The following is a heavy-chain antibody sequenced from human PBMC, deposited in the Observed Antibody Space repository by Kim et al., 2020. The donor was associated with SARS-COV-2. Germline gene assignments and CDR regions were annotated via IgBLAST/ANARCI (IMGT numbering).Heavy chain of an antibody. Sequence: SETLSLTCAVYGGSFSGYYWSLVRQPPGKGLEWIGEINHSGTTNYNPSLKSRVTISVDTSKNQFSLKLSSVTAADTAVYYCARVSTLPDWYFDLWGRGTLVTVSS. CDR1: GGSFSGYY. CDR2: INHSGTT. D-gene: IGHD2-8*01. CDR3: ARVSTLPDWYFDL. V-gene: IGHV4-34*01. J-gene: IGHJ2*01.